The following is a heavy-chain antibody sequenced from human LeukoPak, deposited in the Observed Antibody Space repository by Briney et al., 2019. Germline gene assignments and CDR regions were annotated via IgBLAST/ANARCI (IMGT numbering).Heavy chain of an antibody. CDR3: AKDHGYDILTGYYMDV. V-gene: IGHV3-30*02. Sequence: GGSLRLSCAASGFTFSSYGMHWVRQAPGKGLEWVAFIRYDGSNKYYADSVKGRFTISGDNSKNTLYLQMNSLRAEDTAVYYCAKDHGYDILTGYYMDVWGKGTTVTVSS. CDR1: GFTFSSYG. J-gene: IGHJ6*03. D-gene: IGHD3-9*01. CDR2: IRYDGSNK.